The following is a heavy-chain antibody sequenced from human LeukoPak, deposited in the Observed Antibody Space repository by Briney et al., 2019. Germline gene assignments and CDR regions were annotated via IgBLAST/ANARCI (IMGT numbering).Heavy chain of an antibody. CDR3: ASYGDVVAYNDAFDI. CDR2: IYYSGST. CDR1: GGSISSGGYS. D-gene: IGHD2-15*01. J-gene: IGHJ3*02. Sequence: PSQTLSLTCTVSGGSISSGGYSWSWIRQHPGKGLEWIGYIYYSGSTYYNPSLKSRVTISVDTSKNQFSLKLSSVTAADTAVYYCASYGDVVAYNDAFDIWGQGTMVTVSS. V-gene: IGHV4-31*03.